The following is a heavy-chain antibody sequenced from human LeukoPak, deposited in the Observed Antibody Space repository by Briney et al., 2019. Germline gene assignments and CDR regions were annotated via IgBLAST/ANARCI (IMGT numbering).Heavy chain of an antibody. CDR1: GYSFTSYW. Sequence: GESLKISCKGSGYSFTSYWIGWVRQMPGKGLELMGIIYPGDSDTRYHPSLQGQVTISVDKSISTAYLQWSSLKASDTAMYYCARLPSVRGVDRYFDYWGQGTLVTVSS. CDR3: ARLPSVRGVDRYFDY. V-gene: IGHV5-51*01. CDR2: IYPGDSDT. D-gene: IGHD3-10*01. J-gene: IGHJ4*02.